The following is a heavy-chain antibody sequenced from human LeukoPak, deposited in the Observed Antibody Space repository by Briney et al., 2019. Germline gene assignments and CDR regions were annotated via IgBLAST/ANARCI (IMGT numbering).Heavy chain of an antibody. CDR1: GFTFSSYA. D-gene: IGHD6-19*01. Sequence: GGSLRLSCAASGFTFSSYAMHWVRQAPGKGLEWVAVISYDGSNKYYADSVKGRFTISRDNSKNTLYVQMNSLRAEDTAVYYCARDPYSSGWGPFDYWGQGTLVTVSS. V-gene: IGHV3-30-3*01. CDR2: ISYDGSNK. CDR3: ARDPYSSGWGPFDY. J-gene: IGHJ4*02.